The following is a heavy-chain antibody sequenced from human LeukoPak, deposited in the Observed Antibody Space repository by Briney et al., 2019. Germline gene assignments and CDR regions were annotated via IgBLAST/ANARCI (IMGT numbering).Heavy chain of an antibody. J-gene: IGHJ4*02. CDR2: ISYDGNNQ. CDR1: GFTFSDYP. CDR3: ARYYDFWSGYSDLFDY. D-gene: IGHD3-3*01. Sequence: PGGSLRLSCAASGFTFSDYPMHWVRQAPGKGLEWVAVISYDGNNQYYADSVKGRFTISRDNAKNSLYLQMNSLRAEDTAVYYCARYYDFWSGYSDLFDYWGQGTLVTVSS. V-gene: IGHV3-30*04.